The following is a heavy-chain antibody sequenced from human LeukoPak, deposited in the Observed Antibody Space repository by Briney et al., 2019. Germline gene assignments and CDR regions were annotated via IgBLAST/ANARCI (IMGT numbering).Heavy chain of an antibody. CDR1: GHTFTSYY. CDR3: ARDGALDSSGYFRDY. Sequence: ASVKVSCKASGHTFTSYYMHWVRQAPGQGLEWMGIINPSGGSTSYAQKFQGRVTMTRDTSTSTVYMELSSLRSEDTAVYYCARDGALDSSGYFRDYWGQGTLVTVSS. D-gene: IGHD3-22*01. V-gene: IGHV1-46*01. J-gene: IGHJ4*02. CDR2: INPSGGST.